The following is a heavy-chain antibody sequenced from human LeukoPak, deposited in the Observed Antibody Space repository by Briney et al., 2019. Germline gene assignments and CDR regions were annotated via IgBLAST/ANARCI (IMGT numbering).Heavy chain of an antibody. Sequence: PSETLSLTRAVYGGSFSGYYWSWIRQPPGKGLEWIGEINHSGSTNYNPSLKSRVTISVDTSKNQFSLKLSSVTAADTAVYYCARVVPIVVVPAATGWFDPWGQGTLVTVSS. J-gene: IGHJ5*02. CDR1: GGSFSGYY. D-gene: IGHD2-2*01. V-gene: IGHV4-34*01. CDR2: INHSGST. CDR3: ARVVPIVVVPAATGWFDP.